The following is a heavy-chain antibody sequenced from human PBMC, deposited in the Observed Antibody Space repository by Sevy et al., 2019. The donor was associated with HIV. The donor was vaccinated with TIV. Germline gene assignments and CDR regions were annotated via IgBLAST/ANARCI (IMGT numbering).Heavy chain of an antibody. CDR1: GGSISSYY. CDR3: ARVNADYYYYGMDV. Sequence: KQSQTLSLTCTVSGGSISSYYWSWIRQPPGKGLEWIGYIYYSGSTNYNPSLKSRVTISVDTSKNQFSLKLSSVTAADTAVYYCARVNADYYYYGMDVWGQGTTVTVSS. CDR2: IYYSGST. J-gene: IGHJ6*02. V-gene: IGHV4-59*01.